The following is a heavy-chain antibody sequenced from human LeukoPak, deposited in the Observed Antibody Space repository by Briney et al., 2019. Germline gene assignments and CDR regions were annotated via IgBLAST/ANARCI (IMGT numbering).Heavy chain of an antibody. CDR3: ARVPYYDILTGYHGDYYFDY. Sequence: SETLSLTCTVSGGSVNSGTYYWSWIRQPPGKGLEWIGNIYYSGSAYYNPSPKSRVTISVDTSKNQFSLKLSSVTAADTAVYYCARVPYYDILTGYHGDYYFDYWGQGTLVTVSS. CDR1: GGSVNSGTYY. J-gene: IGHJ4*02. CDR2: IYYSGSA. V-gene: IGHV4-39*01. D-gene: IGHD3-9*01.